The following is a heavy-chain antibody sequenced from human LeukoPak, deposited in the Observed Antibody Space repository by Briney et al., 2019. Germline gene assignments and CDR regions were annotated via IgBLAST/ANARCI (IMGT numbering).Heavy chain of an antibody. CDR2: IYYGGTT. CDR1: GGSITSSSYY. CDR3: ARRISDYYYYYIDV. J-gene: IGHJ6*03. V-gene: IGHV4-39*01. Sequence: PSETLSLTCTVSGGSITSSSYYWGWIRQPPGKGLEWIGNIYYGGTTYYNSSLKSRVTIFEDTSKNCFSLMLSSVTAADTAVYYCARRISDYYYYYIDVWGKGTTVIVSS.